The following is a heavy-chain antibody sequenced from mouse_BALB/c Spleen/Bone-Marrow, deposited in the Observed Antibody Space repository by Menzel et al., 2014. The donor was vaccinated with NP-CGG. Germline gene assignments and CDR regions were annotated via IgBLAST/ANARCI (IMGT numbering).Heavy chain of an antibody. CDR3: AGDHPYYFDY. V-gene: IGHV1-7*01. CDR2: INPSTGYT. CDR1: GYTFTSYW. Sequence: VQLQQSGAELAKPGASVKMSCKASGYTFTSYWMHWVKQRPGQGLEWIGYINPSTGYTEYNQKFKDKATLTADKSSSTAYMQLSSLTSEDSAVYYCAGDHPYYFDYWGQGTTLTVSS. J-gene: IGHJ2*01.